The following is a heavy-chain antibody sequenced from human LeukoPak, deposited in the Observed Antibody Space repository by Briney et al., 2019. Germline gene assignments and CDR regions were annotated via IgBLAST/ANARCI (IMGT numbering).Heavy chain of an antibody. D-gene: IGHD3-22*01. CDR1: GFTVSSNY. CDR2: IYSGGST. Sequence: GGSLRLSCAASGFTVSSNYMSCVRQAPGKGLEWVSVIYSGGSTYYADSVKGRFTISRDNSKNTLYLQMNSLRAEDTAVYYCARSYYYDSGGYWGQGTLVTVSS. V-gene: IGHV3-66*01. J-gene: IGHJ4*02. CDR3: ARSYYYDSGGY.